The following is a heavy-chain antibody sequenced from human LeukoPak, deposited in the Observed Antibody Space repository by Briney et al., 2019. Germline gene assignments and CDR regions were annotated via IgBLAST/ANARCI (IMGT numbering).Heavy chain of an antibody. CDR3: TRDWRNMAFDY. V-gene: IGHV3-74*01. CDR1: GFPLSNFW. Sequence: GGSLRLSCTASGFPLSNFWMHWVRQVPGKGLVWVSRIISDGTTTSYADSVKGRFTISRDNAKNTLYLQMNSLGADDTAVYYCTRDWRNMAFDYWGQGTLVTVSS. D-gene: IGHD2/OR15-2a*01. CDR2: IISDGTTT. J-gene: IGHJ4*02.